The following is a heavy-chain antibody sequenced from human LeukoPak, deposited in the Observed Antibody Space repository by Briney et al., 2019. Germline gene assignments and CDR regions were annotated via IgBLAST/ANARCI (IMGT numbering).Heavy chain of an antibody. CDR3: ARDLYGDYAFYI. D-gene: IGHD4-17*01. Sequence: PGGSLRLSCAASGFTFSSYSMIWVRQAPGKGLEWVSSISSSSGYIYYADSVKGRFTISRDNAKNSLYLQLNSLRAEDTAVYYCARDLYGDYAFYIWGQGTVGTVSS. J-gene: IGHJ3*02. CDR1: GFTFSSYS. V-gene: IGHV3-21*01. CDR2: ISSSSGYI.